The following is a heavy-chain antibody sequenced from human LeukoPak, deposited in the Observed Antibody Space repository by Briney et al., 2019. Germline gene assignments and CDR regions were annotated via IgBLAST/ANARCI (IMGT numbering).Heavy chain of an antibody. CDR1: GFTFSSYT. CDR2: ISWDGDNT. Sequence: GGSLRLSCAASGFTFSSYTMHWVRQAPGKGLEWVSLISWDGDNTYYADSVKGRFTISRDNSKNSLYLQMNSLGTEDTALYYCAKGTGRSTLNWLDPWGQGTLVTVSP. V-gene: IGHV3-43*01. CDR3: AKGTGRSTLNWLDP. J-gene: IGHJ5*02. D-gene: IGHD1-14*01.